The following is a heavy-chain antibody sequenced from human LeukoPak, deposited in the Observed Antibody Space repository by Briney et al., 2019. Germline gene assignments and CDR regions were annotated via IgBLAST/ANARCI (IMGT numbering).Heavy chain of an antibody. D-gene: IGHD3-10*01. Sequence: PSETLTLICTVSAGSIRSRHYYWGSIRQTPGKGLEWIGTIYYSGTTYYDPSLESRATISEDTSKNEFYLAMRSVTAADTAVYYCARQISDSYCYYTDVWGKGTTVTVSS. CDR1: AGSIRSRHYY. J-gene: IGHJ6*03. CDR2: IYYSGTT. CDR3: ARQISDSYCYYTDV. V-gene: IGHV4-39*01.